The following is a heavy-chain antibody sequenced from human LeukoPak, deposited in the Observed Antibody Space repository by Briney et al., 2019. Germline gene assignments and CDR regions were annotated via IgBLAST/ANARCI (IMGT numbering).Heavy chain of an antibody. V-gene: IGHV3-21*01. CDR3: ARDGPPEYCGGASCFFQH. D-gene: IGHD2-21*01. CDR1: GFTLTSYS. Sequence: PGGSLRLSCAASGFTLTSYSMNWVRQAPGKGLEWVSSISASGLYIYYANSVKGRYSISRDNAKNSLYLQMNSLRAEDTAVYYCARDGPPEYCGGASCFFQHWGQGTLVTVSS. CDR2: ISASGLYI. J-gene: IGHJ1*01.